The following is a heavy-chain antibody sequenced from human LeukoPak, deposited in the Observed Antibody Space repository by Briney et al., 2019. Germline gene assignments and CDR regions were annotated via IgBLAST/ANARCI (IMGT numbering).Heavy chain of an antibody. V-gene: IGHV3-53*01. CDR1: GFTFSTYA. Sequence: GGSLRLSCAASGFTFSTYAMTWVRQAPGKGLEWVSVIYSGGSTYYADSVKGRFTISRDNSKNTLYLQMNSLRAEDTAVYYCARAEGVAPPNYYYYGMDVWGQGTTVTVSS. CDR2: IYSGGST. J-gene: IGHJ6*02. CDR3: ARAEGVAPPNYYYYGMDV. D-gene: IGHD2-15*01.